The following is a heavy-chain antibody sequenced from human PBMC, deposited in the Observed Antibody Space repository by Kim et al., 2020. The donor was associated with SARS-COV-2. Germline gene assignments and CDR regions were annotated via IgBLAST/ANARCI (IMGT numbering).Heavy chain of an antibody. CDR3: ARVTYYYGSGSYYIKWDYYYYYGMDV. J-gene: IGHJ6*02. D-gene: IGHD3-10*01. CDR2: IIPIFGTA. Sequence: SVKVSCKASGGTFSSYAISWVRQAPGQGLEWMGGIIPIFGTANYAQKFQGRVTITADESTSTAYMELSSLRSEDTAVYYCARVTYYYGSGSYYIKWDYYYYYGMDVWGQGTTVTVSS. CDR1: GGTFSSYA. V-gene: IGHV1-69*13.